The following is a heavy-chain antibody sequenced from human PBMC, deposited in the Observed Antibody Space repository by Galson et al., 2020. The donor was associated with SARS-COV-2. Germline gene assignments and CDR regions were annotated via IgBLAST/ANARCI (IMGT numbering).Heavy chain of an antibody. CDR3: AKGGYYYDSSGFQDAFDI. Sequence: AGTLTLSCAASGFTFNDYSMHWVRQAPGKGLEWVSHISRDGGSTYYADSVKGRFTISRDNSKHPLYLQMNSLRAEETALYYSAKGGYYYDSSGFQDAFDIWGHGKMVTVSS. CDR1: GFTFNDYS. CDR2: ISRDGGST. D-gene: IGHD3-22*01. V-gene: IGHV3-43D*03. J-gene: IGHJ3*02.